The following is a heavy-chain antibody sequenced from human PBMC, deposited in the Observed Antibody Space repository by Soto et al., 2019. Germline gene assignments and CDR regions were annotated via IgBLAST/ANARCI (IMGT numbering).Heavy chain of an antibody. CDR1: GFTFSGAA. Sequence: EVQLVESGGGLVQPGGSLKLSCAASGFTFSGAAMHWVRQASGKGLEWVGRIRTKANSYATEYAASVKGRFTISRDDSKNTAYLQMNGLKTEDTAVYYCTRWNEQNYYDSSGYRGDFDYWGQGTLVTVSS. J-gene: IGHJ4*02. CDR3: TRWNEQNYYDSSGYRGDFDY. CDR2: IRTKANSYAT. D-gene: IGHD3-22*01. V-gene: IGHV3-73*02.